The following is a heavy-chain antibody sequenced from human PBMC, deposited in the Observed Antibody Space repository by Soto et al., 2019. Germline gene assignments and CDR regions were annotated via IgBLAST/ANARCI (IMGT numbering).Heavy chain of an antibody. Sequence: EVQLVESGGGLVQPGGSLRLSCAASGFTVSSNYMSWVRQAPGKGLEWVSVIYSGGSTYYADSVRDRFTIPRDNSKNTLYLQINSLEAEDTAAYYCARDVVGGGQYYYYYGMYVWGQGTTVTVSS. CDR1: GFTVSSNY. CDR3: ARDVVGGGQYYYYYGMYV. J-gene: IGHJ6*02. CDR2: IYSGGST. D-gene: IGHD3-16*01. V-gene: IGHV3-66*01.